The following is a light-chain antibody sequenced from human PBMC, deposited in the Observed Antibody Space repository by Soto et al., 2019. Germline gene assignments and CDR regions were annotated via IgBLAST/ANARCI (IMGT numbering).Light chain of an antibody. CDR3: QQYYNWHQT. V-gene: IGKV1-5*01. CDR1: QSVSTW. J-gene: IGKJ1*01. Sequence: DIQMPQSPSTLSASVGDRVTITCRASQSVSTWLAWYQQRPGKPPKLLICDASSLQSGVPSRFSGGASVTEITLTISSLQPDDFATYYCQQYYNWHQTFGQGTKVDVK. CDR2: DAS.